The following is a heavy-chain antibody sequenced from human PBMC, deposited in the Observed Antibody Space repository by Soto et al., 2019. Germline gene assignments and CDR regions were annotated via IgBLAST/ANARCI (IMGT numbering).Heavy chain of an antibody. D-gene: IGHD3-16*01. CDR1: GVTFSNYA. Sequence: GGSLRLSCTVSGVTFSNYAMNWVRQAPGKGLEWVSSLSGSGGTIYYADSVKGRFTISRDNAKNSLYLQMNSLRAEDTAVYYCARDWAPEYYGMDVWGQGTTVTVSS. CDR2: LSGSGGTI. CDR3: ARDWAPEYYGMDV. J-gene: IGHJ6*02. V-gene: IGHV3-21*01.